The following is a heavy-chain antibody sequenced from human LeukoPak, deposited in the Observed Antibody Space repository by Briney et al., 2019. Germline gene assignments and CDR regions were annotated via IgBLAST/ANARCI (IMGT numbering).Heavy chain of an antibody. J-gene: IGHJ4*01. CDR3: ARGSYQFDY. D-gene: IGHD2-2*01. Sequence: GGSLRLSCAASGFTFSSYWMTWVRQAPGRGLEWVAKTKQDGSEKYYVDSVKGRFTISRDNAKNSLYLQMSSLRAEDTAVYYFARGSYQFDYWGHGTLVTVCS. CDR1: GFTFSSYW. CDR2: TKQDGSEK. V-gene: IGHV3-7*01.